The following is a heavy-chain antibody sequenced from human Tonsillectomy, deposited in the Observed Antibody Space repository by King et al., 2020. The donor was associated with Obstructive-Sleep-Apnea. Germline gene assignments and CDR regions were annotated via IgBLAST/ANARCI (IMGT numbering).Heavy chain of an antibody. CDR1: GFTFSSYA. CDR3: AKLRNYYDSRGYSTPHGY. D-gene: IGHD3-22*01. Sequence: VQLVESGGGLVQPGGSLRLSCAASGFTFSSYAMSWVRQAPGKGLEWVSAISGSGGSTYYADSVKGRFTISRDNSKNTLYLQMNRLRAEDTAVYYCAKLRNYYDSRGYSTPHGYWGPGTLVTVSS. J-gene: IGHJ4*02. V-gene: IGHV3-23*04. CDR2: ISGSGGST.